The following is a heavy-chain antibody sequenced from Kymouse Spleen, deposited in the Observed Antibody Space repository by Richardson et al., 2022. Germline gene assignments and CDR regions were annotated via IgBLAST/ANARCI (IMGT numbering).Heavy chain of an antibody. D-gene: IGHD5-24*01. V-gene: IGHV4-39*01. J-gene: IGHJ4*02. CDR2: IYYSGST. CDR3: ARDQKEIYFDY. Sequence: QLQLQESGPGLVKPSETLSLTCTVSGGSISSSSYYWGWIRQPPGKGLEWIGSIYYSGSTYYNPSLKSRVTISVDTSKNQFSLKLSSVTAADTAVYYCARDQKEIYFDYWGQGTLVTVSS. CDR1: GGSISSSSYY.